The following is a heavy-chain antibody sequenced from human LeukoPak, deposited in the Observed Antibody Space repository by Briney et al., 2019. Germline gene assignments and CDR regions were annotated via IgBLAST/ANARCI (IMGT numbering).Heavy chain of an antibody. J-gene: IGHJ4*02. CDR3: ARVKSSSYYFDY. V-gene: IGHV1-18*01. D-gene: IGHD6-6*01. Sequence: ASVKVSCKASGYTCISYGISWMRQAPGQGLEWMGWISAYNGNTNYAQKLQGRVTMTTDTSTSTAYMELRSLRSDDTAVYYCARVKSSSYYFDYWGQGTVVTVSS. CDR2: ISAYNGNT. CDR1: GYTCISYG.